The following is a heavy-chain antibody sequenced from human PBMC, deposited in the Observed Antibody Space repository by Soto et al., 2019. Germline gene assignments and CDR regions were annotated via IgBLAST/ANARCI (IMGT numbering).Heavy chain of an antibody. D-gene: IGHD6-19*01. J-gene: IGHJ5*02. Sequence: GGSLRLSCAASGFTFSSYSMNWVRQAPGKGLEWVSSISSSSSYIYYADSVKGRFTISRDNAKNSLYLQMNSLRAEDTAVYYCARDLKAGTSWFDPWGQGTLVTVSS. CDR2: ISSSSSYI. CDR3: ARDLKAGTSWFDP. V-gene: IGHV3-21*01. CDR1: GFTFSSYS.